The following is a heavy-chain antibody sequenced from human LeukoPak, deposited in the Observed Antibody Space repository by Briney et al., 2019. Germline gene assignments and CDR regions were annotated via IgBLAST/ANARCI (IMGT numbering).Heavy chain of an antibody. CDR1: GFTFISYW. J-gene: IGHJ3*02. CDR3: AKVSLNMVNDAFDI. CDR2: INSDGSST. V-gene: IGHV3-74*01. Sequence: GGSLRLSCAASGFTFISYWMHWVRQAPGKGLVWVSRINSDGSSTSYADSVKGRFTISRDNSKNTLYLQMNGLRAEDTAMYYCAKVSLNMVNDAFDIWGQGTMVTVSS. D-gene: IGHD4/OR15-4a*01.